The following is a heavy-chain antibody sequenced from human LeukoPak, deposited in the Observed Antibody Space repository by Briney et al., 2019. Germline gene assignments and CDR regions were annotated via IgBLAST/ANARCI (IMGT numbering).Heavy chain of an antibody. J-gene: IGHJ4*02. Sequence: GGSLRLSCVASGFTFSSYVMSWVRQAPGKGLEWVSGIGGSGGSTYYADSVKGRFTISRDNSKNTLYLQMNSLRAEDTAVYYCAKDLIVGAQAYWGQGTLVTVSS. CDR2: IGGSGGST. D-gene: IGHD1-26*01. V-gene: IGHV3-23*01. CDR3: AKDLIVGAQAY. CDR1: GFTFSSYV.